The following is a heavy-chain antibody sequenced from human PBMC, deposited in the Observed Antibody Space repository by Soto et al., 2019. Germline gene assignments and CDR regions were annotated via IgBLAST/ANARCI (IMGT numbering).Heavy chain of an antibody. J-gene: IGHJ4*02. CDR3: ASHYDMWSGYLSPVDY. CDR2: IDTSGTKI. CDR1: GYTFSDYY. Sequence: QVQLVESGGDLVKPGGSLRLSCAASGYTFSDYYMSWIRKAPGKGLEWISYIDTSGTKIYYANSVKGRFTITRDNAKNSLYMEMKSLIDEDTAVYYCASHYDMWSGYLSPVDYWGQGTLVTVSS. V-gene: IGHV3-11*01. D-gene: IGHD3-3*01.